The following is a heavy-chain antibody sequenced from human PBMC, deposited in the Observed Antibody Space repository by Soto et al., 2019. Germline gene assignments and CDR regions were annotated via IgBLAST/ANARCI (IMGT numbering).Heavy chain of an antibody. J-gene: IGHJ6*02. CDR2: ISAYNGNT. Sequence: GASVKVSCKASGYTFTSYGISWVRQAPGQGLEWMGWISAYNGNTNYAQKLQGRVTMTTDTSTSTAYMELRSLRSDDTAVYYCARELESGYLAYYYYGMDVWGQGTTVTVSS. CDR3: ARELESGYLAYYYYGMDV. CDR1: GYTFTSYG. D-gene: IGHD3-3*01. V-gene: IGHV1-18*01.